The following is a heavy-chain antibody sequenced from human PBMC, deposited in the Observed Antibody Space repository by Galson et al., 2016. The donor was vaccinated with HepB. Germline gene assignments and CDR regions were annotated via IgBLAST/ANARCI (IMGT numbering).Heavy chain of an antibody. J-gene: IGHJ5*02. CDR2: IKQDGNKK. CDR1: GFSFSRYW. CDR3: ARVMNSGYPFS. D-gene: IGHD3-22*01. Sequence: SLRLSCAASGFSFSRYWMSWVRQAPGKGLEWVANIKQDGNKKEYVDSVKGRFTISRDNAKNSLYLQMNSLRAEDTAVYFCARVMNSGYPFSWGQGTLVTVSS. V-gene: IGHV3-7*01.